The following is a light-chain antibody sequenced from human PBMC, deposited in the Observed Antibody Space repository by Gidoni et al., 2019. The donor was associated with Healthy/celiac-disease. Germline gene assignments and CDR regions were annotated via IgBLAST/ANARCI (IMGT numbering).Light chain of an antibody. V-gene: IGKV3-15*01. CDR1: QSVSSN. Sequence: EIVMTQSPATLSVSPGERATLSCRASQSVSSNLAWYQQKPGQAPRLRIYGASTRATGIPARFSGSGSGTEFTLTISSLQSEDFAVYYCQQYNNWPYTFGQGTKLESK. CDR3: QQYNNWPYT. CDR2: GAS. J-gene: IGKJ2*01.